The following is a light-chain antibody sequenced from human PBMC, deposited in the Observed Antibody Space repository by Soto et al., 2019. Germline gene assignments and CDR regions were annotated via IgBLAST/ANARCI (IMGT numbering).Light chain of an antibody. J-gene: IGKJ4*01. V-gene: IGKV2D-29*01. CDR1: QSLLHSNGYNY. Sequence: DIVMTQSPLSLPVTPGEPASISCRPSQSLLHSNGYNYLYWYLQKPGQPPQLLMYEVSNRFSGVPDRFSGSGSGTDFTLKISRVEAEDVGIYYCMQSIQLPLTFSGGTKVDIK. CDR2: EVS. CDR3: MQSIQLPLT.